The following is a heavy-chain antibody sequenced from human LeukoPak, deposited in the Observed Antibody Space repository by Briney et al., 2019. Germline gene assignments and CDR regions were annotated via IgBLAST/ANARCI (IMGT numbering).Heavy chain of an antibody. CDR1: GGTIRCCY. CDR2: IYY. V-gene: IGHV4-59*01. D-gene: IGHD5/OR15-5a*01. CDR3: ARDKGLPQAFDI. Sequence: PSETLSLTCTVSGGTIRCCYWSWIRQPPGKGLEWIGCIYYVKSRVAMTPDTSKSQFSLKLSAVNAADTAVFYCARDKGLPQAFDIWGQGTMVTVSS. J-gene: IGHJ3*02.